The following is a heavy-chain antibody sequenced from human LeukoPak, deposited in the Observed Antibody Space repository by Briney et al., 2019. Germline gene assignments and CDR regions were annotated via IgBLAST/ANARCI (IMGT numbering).Heavy chain of an antibody. CDR2: IRYDGSNK. D-gene: IGHD6-19*01. Sequence: GGSLRLSCAASGFTFSSYGMHWVRQAPGKGLEWVAFIRYDGSNKYYADSVKGRFTISRDNSKNTLYLQMNSLRAEDTAVYYSAKDPLYSVAGPPRYYGMDVWGQGTTVTVSS. J-gene: IGHJ6*02. CDR3: AKDPLYSVAGPPRYYGMDV. V-gene: IGHV3-30*02. CDR1: GFTFSSYG.